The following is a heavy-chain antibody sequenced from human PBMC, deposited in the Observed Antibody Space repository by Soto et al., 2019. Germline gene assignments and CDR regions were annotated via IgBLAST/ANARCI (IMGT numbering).Heavy chain of an antibody. CDR2: ISAYNGNT. J-gene: IGHJ3*02. V-gene: IGHV1-18*01. CDR3: AREYYYDSSGYSPLGAFDI. CDR1: GYTFTSYG. Sequence: QVQLVQSGAEVKKPGASVKASCKASGYTFTSYGISWVRQAPGQGLEWMGWISAYNGNTNYAQKLQGRVTMTTDTSTSTAYMELRSLRSDDTAVYYCAREYYYDSSGYSPLGAFDIWGQGTMVTVSS. D-gene: IGHD3-22*01.